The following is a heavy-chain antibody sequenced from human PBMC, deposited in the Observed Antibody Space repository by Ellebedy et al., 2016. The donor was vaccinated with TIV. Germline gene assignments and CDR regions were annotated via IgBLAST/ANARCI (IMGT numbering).Heavy chain of an antibody. Sequence: AASVKVSCKASGGTFSTYAIRWVRQAPGQGLEWLGGIIPMFGIVKHAQKFQGRVAITAAEPTSTAYMELSSLRSEDTAVYYCARASGYDPPYYNYYGMDVWGQGTTVTVSS. CDR2: IIPMFGIV. D-gene: IGHD5-12*01. V-gene: IGHV1-69*13. CDR3: ARASGYDPPYYNYYGMDV. J-gene: IGHJ6*02. CDR1: GGTFSTYA.